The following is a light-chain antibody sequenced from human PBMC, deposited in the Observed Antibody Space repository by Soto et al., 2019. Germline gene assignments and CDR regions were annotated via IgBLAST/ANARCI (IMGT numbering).Light chain of an antibody. J-gene: IGLJ1*01. CDR3: CSYVTTPEI. CDR2: GVN. V-gene: IGLV2-11*01. Sequence: QAVVTQPRSVSGSPGQSLTISCTGTSSNVDDYRYVSWYQQFPGKAPKLVIYGVNQRPSGVPNRFSGSNSDNTASLTISGLQAEDEADYYCCSYVTTPEIFGTGTKLTVL. CDR1: SSNVDDYRY.